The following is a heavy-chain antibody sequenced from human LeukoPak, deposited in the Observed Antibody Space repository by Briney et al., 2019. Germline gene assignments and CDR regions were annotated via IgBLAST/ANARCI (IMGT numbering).Heavy chain of an antibody. CDR3: ARDLDTYVVLTAYDTFDI. Sequence: GGSLRLSCAASGFTFSNSWMSWVRQAPGKGLEWVATIKPDGSAQHYVDSVKGRFTISRDNAKNSLFLQINSLRAEDTAVYYCARDLDTYVVLTAYDTFDIWGQGTVVTVSS. D-gene: IGHD2-21*02. CDR2: IKPDGSAQ. CDR1: GFTFSNSW. J-gene: IGHJ3*02. V-gene: IGHV3-7*01.